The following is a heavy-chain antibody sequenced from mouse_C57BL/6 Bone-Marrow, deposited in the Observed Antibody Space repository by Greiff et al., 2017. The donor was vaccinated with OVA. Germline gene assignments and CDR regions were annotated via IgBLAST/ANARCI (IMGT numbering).Heavy chain of an antibody. CDR1: GYAFSSSW. CDR3: VYYYGSGY. CDR2: IYPGDGDT. Sequence: QVQLQESGPELVKPGASVKISCKASGYAFSSSWMTWVKQRPGKGLEWIGRIYPGDGDTNYNGKFKGKATLTADKSSSTAYMQLSSLTSEDSAVYFCVYYYGSGYWGQGTTLTVSS. V-gene: IGHV1-82*01. J-gene: IGHJ2*01. D-gene: IGHD1-1*01.